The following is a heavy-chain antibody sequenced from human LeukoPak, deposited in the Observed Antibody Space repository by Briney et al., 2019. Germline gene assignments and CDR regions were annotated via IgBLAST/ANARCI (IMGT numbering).Heavy chain of an antibody. V-gene: IGHV3-72*01. D-gene: IGHD3-10*01. CDR2: STNKANNYIT. CDR1: GFTFSDHY. CDR3: ARLPYSSGSVDY. J-gene: IGHJ4*02. Sequence: GWSLRLSCAASGFTFSDHYMDWVRQAPAKGLEWVGRSTNKANNYITEYAASVKDRFTISRDESKNSLCLQMNSLKTEDTAVYYCARLPYSSGSVDYWGQGTLVTVSS.